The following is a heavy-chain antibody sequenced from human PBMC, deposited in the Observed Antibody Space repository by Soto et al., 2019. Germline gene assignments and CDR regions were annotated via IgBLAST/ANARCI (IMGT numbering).Heavy chain of an antibody. J-gene: IGHJ5*02. Sequence: QLQLLESGPGLVKASETLSLTCSVSGCSISTSRSYWAWIRQPPGKGLEWLANIFYNGSTFYNPAPGSRVSVAVDTAKNESSLKVRSGPAADTAVYYCARQPTTVDTDFWFDPWGQGTLVTVSS. CDR2: IFYNGST. V-gene: IGHV4-39*01. CDR1: GCSISTSRSY. CDR3: ARQPTTVDTDFWFDP. D-gene: IGHD1-1*01.